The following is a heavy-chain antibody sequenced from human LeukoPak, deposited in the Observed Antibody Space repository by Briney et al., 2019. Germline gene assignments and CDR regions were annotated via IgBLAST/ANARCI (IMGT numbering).Heavy chain of an antibody. J-gene: IGHJ6*02. D-gene: IGHD2-2*01. CDR3: TRATSVVVPAADHYYYGMDV. CDR1: GSTFTGFY. CDR2: INPNSGGT. V-gene: IGHV1-2*02. Sequence: ASVKVSCKASGSTFTGFYMHWGRHAPGQGLEWKGWINPNSGGTDYAQKFQGRVTMTRDTSLSTAYMELSRLRSDDTAVYYCTRATSVVVPAADHYYYGMDVWGQGTTVTVSS.